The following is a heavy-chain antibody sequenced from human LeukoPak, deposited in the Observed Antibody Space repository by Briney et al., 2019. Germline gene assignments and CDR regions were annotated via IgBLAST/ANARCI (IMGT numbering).Heavy chain of an antibody. CDR1: GFTFSSYS. V-gene: IGHV3-21*01. CDR2: ISSSSSYI. J-gene: IGHJ4*02. CDR3: AREAIEMATTDY. Sequence: PGGSLRLSCAASGFTFSSYSMNWVRQAPGKGLEWVSSISSSSSYIYYADSVKGRFTISRDNAKNSLYLQMNSLRAEDTAVYYCAREAIEMATTDYWGQGTLATVSS. D-gene: IGHD5-24*01.